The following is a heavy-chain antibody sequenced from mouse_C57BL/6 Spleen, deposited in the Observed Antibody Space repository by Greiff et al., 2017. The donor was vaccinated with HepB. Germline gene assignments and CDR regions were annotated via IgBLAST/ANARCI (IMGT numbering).Heavy chain of an antibody. D-gene: IGHD1-1*01. CDR2: IHPNSGST. Sequence: VQLQQSGAELVKPGASVKLSCKASGYTFTSYWMHWVKQRPGQGLEWIGMIHPNSGSTNYNEKFKSKATLTVDKSSSTAYMQLSSLTSEDSAVYYCARGDYYGSSYDYAMDYWGQGTSVTVSS. V-gene: IGHV1-64*01. CDR1: GYTFTSYW. CDR3: ARGDYYGSSYDYAMDY. J-gene: IGHJ4*01.